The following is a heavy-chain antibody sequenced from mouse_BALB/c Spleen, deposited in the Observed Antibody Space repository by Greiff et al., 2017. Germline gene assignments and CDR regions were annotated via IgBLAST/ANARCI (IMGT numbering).Heavy chain of an antibody. Sequence: EVHLVESGGGLVKPGGSLKLSCAASGFTFSDYYMYWVRQTPEKRLEWVATISDGGSYTYYPDSVKGRFTISRDNAKNNLYLQMSSLKSEDTAMYYCARDPGDYWGQGTSVTVSS. CDR3: ARDPGDY. CDR1: GFTFSDYY. CDR2: ISDGGSYT. J-gene: IGHJ4*01. V-gene: IGHV5-4*02.